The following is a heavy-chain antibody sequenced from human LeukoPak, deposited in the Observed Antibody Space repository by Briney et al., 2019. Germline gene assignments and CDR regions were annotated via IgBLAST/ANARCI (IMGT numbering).Heavy chain of an antibody. CDR2: ISSNGGST. V-gene: IGHV3-64*01. CDR3: AREGALVGAPFDP. J-gene: IGHJ5*02. D-gene: IGHD1-26*01. CDR1: GFTFSSYA. Sequence: GPSLRLSCAASGFTFSSYAMHWVRQAPGKGLEYVSAISSNGGSTYYATSVKGRFTISRDNSKDTLYLQMGSLRAEDMAEYYCAREGALVGAPFDPWGQGTLVTVSS.